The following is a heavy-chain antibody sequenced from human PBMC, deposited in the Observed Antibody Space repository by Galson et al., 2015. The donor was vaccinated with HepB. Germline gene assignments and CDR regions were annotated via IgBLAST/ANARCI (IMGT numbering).Heavy chain of an antibody. CDR3: ARETGRVQNFDY. CDR1: GGSFSGYY. CDR2: INHSGST. D-gene: IGHD3-16*01. V-gene: IGHV4-34*01. Sequence: LSLTCAVYGGSFSGYYWSWIRQPPGKGLEWIGEINHSGSTNYNPSLKSRVTISVDTSKNQFSLKLSSVTAADTAVYYCARETGRVQNFDYWGQGTLVTVSS. J-gene: IGHJ4*02.